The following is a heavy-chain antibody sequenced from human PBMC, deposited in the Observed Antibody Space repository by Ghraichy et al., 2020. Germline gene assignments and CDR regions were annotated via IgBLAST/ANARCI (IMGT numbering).Heavy chain of an antibody. CDR2: IKSKTDGGTT. D-gene: IGHD3-16*02. CDR1: GFTFSNAW. V-gene: IGHV3-15*01. Sequence: GESLNISCAASGFTFSNAWMSWVRQAPGKGLEWVGRIKSKTDGGTTDYAAPVKGRFTISRDDSKNTLYLQMNSLKTEDTAVYYCTTGPHYVWGSYRVFDYWRPGTLVTVPS. J-gene: IGHJ4*01. CDR3: TTGPHYVWGSYRVFDY.